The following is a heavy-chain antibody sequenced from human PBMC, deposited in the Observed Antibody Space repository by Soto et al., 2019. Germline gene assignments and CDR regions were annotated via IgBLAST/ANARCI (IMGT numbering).Heavy chain of an antibody. J-gene: IGHJ4*02. D-gene: IGHD3-16*01. Sequence: SETLSLTCAVYGGSFSGYYWSWIRQPPGKGLEWIGEINHSGSTNYNPSLKSRVTISVDTSKNQFSLKLSSVTAADTAVYYCARRWGVQDYDYVWAIDYWGQGTLVTVSS. CDR2: INHSGST. CDR1: GGSFSGYY. CDR3: ARRWGVQDYDYVWAIDY. V-gene: IGHV4-34*01.